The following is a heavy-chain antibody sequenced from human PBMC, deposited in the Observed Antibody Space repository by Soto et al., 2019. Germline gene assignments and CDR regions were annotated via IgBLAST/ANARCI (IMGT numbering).Heavy chain of an antibody. CDR3: ARAGTVFGLLGNYYGMDV. CDR1: GGTFSSYA. CDR2: IIPIFGTA. J-gene: IGHJ6*02. V-gene: IGHV1-69*06. D-gene: IGHD3-3*01. Sequence: GASVKVSCKASGGTFSSYAISWVRQAPGQGLEWMGGIIPIFGTANYAQKFQGRVTITADTSANTVHMELSSLRSEDTAVYYCARAGTVFGLLGNYYGMDVWGQGTTVTVSS.